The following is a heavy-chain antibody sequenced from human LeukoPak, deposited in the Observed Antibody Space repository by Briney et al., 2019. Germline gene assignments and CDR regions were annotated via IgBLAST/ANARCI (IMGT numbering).Heavy chain of an antibody. V-gene: IGHV4-39*07. CDR1: GGSISSGSYY. J-gene: IGHJ4*02. Sequence: KPSQTLSLTCTVSGGSISSGSYYWGWIRQPPGKGLEWIGSIYYSGSTYYNPSLKSRVTISVDTSKNQFSLNLSSVTAADTAVYYCAIQRGIAVAGTGYWGQGTLVTVSS. CDR2: IYYSGST. CDR3: AIQRGIAVAGTGY. D-gene: IGHD6-19*01.